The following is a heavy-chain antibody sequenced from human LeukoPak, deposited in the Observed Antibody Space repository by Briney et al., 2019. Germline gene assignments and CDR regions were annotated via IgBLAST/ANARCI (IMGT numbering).Heavy chain of an antibody. CDR3: VRADYNGGNPGSFDI. CDR2: IYYSGST. D-gene: IGHD2-8*01. V-gene: IGHV4-39*07. Sequence: PSETLSLTCTVSGVSISTSRYYWGWIRQPPGKGLEWIGSIYYSGSTYYNPSLKSRVTISVDTSKNQFSLTLNSVTAADTAVYYCVRADYNGGNPGSFDIWGRGTMVTVSS. J-gene: IGHJ3*02. CDR1: GVSISTSRYY.